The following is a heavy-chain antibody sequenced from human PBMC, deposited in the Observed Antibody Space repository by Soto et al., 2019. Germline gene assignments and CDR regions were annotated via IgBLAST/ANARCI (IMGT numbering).Heavy chain of an antibody. CDR2: ISAYNGNT. CDR1: GYTFTSYG. D-gene: IGHD2-2*01. J-gene: IGHJ5*02. V-gene: IGHV1-18*01. CDR3: ARTSYCSSTSCPRFDP. Sequence: ASVKVSCKASGYTFTSYGISWVRQAPGQGLEWMGWISAYNGNTNYAQKLQGRVTMTTDTSTSTAYMELRSLRSDDTAVYYCARTSYCSSTSCPRFDPWGQGTLVTVSS.